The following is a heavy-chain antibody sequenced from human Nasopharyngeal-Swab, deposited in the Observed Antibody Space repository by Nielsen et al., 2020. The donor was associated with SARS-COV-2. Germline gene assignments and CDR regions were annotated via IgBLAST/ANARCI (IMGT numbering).Heavy chain of an antibody. Sequence: SETLSLTCVAYGGSFSSYYWSWIRQPPGKGLEWIGEINHSGSTNYNPSLKSRVTISVDTSKNQFSLKLSSVTAADTAVYYCARVTWVRYGMDVWGQGTTVTVSS. J-gene: IGHJ6*02. CDR3: ARVTWVRYGMDV. V-gene: IGHV4-34*01. D-gene: IGHD3-16*01. CDR2: INHSGST. CDR1: GGSFSSYY.